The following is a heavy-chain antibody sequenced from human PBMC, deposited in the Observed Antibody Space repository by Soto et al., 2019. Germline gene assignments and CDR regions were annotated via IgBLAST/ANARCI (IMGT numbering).Heavy chain of an antibody. D-gene: IGHD3-16*01. CDR1: GLTVRSYA. CDR3: AKDNIAVPYYDYFWIRYPTYSFVY. CDR2: ISGSGGST. Sequence: GSLRLSGAGSGLTVRSYAMSWIRQAAGKGKERVSGISGSGGSTYYADSVKGRFTISRDNSKNTLYLQMKSLRGEDTAEYYRAKDNIAVPYYDYFWIRYPTYSFVYSGQGPLVTVSS. V-gene: IGHV3-23*01. J-gene: IGHJ4*02.